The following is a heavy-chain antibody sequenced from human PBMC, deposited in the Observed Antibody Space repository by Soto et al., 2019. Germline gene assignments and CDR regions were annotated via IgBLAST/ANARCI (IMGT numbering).Heavy chain of an antibody. CDR1: GFTFRTFS. V-gene: IGHV3-64D*06. CDR3: ARENSVQAWLHHFDH. Sequence: GGSLRLSCSASGFTFRTFSMHWVRQAPGKGLEHVSTLSGSGSSTYHAESVKGRFTISRDNSKNTLHLQMTSLRAEDTAVYYCARENSVQAWLHHFDHWGLGTLVTVSS. D-gene: IGHD5-18*01. J-gene: IGHJ4*02. CDR2: LSGSGSST.